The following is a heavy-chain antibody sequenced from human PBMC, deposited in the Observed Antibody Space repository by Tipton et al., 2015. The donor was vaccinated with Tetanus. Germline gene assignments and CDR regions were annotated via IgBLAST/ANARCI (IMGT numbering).Heavy chain of an antibody. Sequence: SLRLSCAASGFTFSNYVMSWVRQAPGKGLEWVSAISGPGDRTYYADSVKGRFTISRDNSNNILYLQVNSLRAEDTAVYYCAKVPPDPNCEGSHGFFHHALDIWGQGTMVPGSP. D-gene: IGHD3/OR15-3a*01. J-gene: IGHJ3*02. CDR3: AKVPPDPNCEGSHGFFHHALDI. CDR1: GFTFSNYV. CDR2: ISGPGDRT. V-gene: IGHV3-23*01.